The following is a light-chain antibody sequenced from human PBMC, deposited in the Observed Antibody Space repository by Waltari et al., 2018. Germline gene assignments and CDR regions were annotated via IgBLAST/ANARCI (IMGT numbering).Light chain of an antibody. V-gene: IGLV2-11*01. CDR3: GSYAGSYTDVV. CDR2: DGS. CDR1: SSDVCGYNY. Sequence: QSALTQPRSVSGSPGQSVTISCTGISSDVCGYNYVSWYQQHPGKAPKLMLYDGSKRHYGVPDRFSGSNSGNTDSLTISVLQAEDETDYYCGSYAGSYTDVVCGGGTKLTVL. J-gene: IGLJ2*01.